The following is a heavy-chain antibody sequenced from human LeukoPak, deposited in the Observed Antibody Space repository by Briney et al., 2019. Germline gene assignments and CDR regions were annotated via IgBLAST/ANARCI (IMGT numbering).Heavy chain of an antibody. Sequence: ASVKVSCKASGYVFTSFSIHWVRQAPGQSLEWMGWINADNGNTKSSQKFQDRLTITRGTSANTAYIELTSLRSEDTAVYYCARAYYDNSGPYHYWGQGTQVTVSS. J-gene: IGHJ4*02. CDR3: ARAYYDNSGPYHY. D-gene: IGHD3-22*01. V-gene: IGHV1-3*01. CDR2: INADNGNT. CDR1: GYVFTSFS.